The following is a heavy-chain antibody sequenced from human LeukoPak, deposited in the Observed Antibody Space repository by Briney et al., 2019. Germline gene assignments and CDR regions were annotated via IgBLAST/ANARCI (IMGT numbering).Heavy chain of an antibody. V-gene: IGHV3-30-3*01. CDR2: ISYDGSNK. J-gene: IGHJ4*02. CDR1: GFTFSSYA. CDR3: ARVPNCSGGSCYGYYFDY. D-gene: IGHD2-15*01. Sequence: SGGSLRLSCAASGFTFSSYAMHWVRQAPGKGLEWVAVISYDGSNKYYADSVKGRFTISRDNSKNTLYLQMNSLRAEDTAVYCCARVPNCSGGSCYGYYFDYWGQGTLVTVSS.